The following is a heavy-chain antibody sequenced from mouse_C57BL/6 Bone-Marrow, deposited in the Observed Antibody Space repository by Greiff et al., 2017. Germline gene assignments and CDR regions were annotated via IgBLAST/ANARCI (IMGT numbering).Heavy chain of an antibody. D-gene: IGHD1-1*01. J-gene: IGHJ4*01. Sequence: EVHLVESGGDLVKPGGSLKLSCAASGFTFSSYGMSWVRQTPDKRLEWVATISSGGSYTYYPDSVKGRFTISRDNAKNTLYLQMSSLKSEDTAMYYCARAFYYYGSRGYAMDYWGQGTSVTVSS. CDR2: ISSGGSYT. CDR3: ARAFYYYGSRGYAMDY. V-gene: IGHV5-6*01. CDR1: GFTFSSYG.